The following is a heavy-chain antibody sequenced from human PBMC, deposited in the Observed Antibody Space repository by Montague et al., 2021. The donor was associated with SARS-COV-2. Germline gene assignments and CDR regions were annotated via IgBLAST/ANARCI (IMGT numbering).Heavy chain of an antibody. CDR3: ARGYGDYSYYSGLDV. CDR2: IYSSGST. Sequence: TLSLTCTVSGGSIRSGSYEWSWIQEPAGKGLEWIGRIYSSGSTNYNRSLKSRVTMSVDTSKNQFSLKVSSVTAADTAVYYCARGYGDYSYYSGLDVWGQGTTVTVSS. J-gene: IGHJ6*02. D-gene: IGHD4-17*01. V-gene: IGHV4-61*02. CDR1: GGSIRSGSYE.